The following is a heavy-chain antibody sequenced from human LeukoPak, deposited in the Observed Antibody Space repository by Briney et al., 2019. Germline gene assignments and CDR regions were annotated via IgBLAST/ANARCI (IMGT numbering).Heavy chain of an antibody. D-gene: IGHD1-26*01. CDR1: GFTFSSFG. Sequence: GVLKLSCAASGFTFSSFGMHWVRQAPGKGLEWVAVIWYDGSNKYYADSVKGRFTISRDNSKNTLYLQMNSLRAEDTAVYYCARVSSGSYSDAFDIWGQGTMVTVSS. J-gene: IGHJ3*02. V-gene: IGHV3-33*08. CDR2: IWYDGSNK. CDR3: ARVSSGSYSDAFDI.